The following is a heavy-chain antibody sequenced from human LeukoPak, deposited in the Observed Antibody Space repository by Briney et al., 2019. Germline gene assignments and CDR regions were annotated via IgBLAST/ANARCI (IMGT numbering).Heavy chain of an antibody. CDR1: GYSFSSNSYY. V-gene: IGHV4-39*07. J-gene: IGHJ4*02. D-gene: IGHD3-22*01. Sequence: SETLSLSCTVSGYSFSSNSYYWGWIRQPPGRGLESFGSSYYSGSTYYNPSLNRRVTISVDTTKNQFFLMMSSVTGADASVYYCASPGDYYDSSGYYSSWGQGTLVTVSS. CDR2: SYYSGST. CDR3: ASPGDYYDSSGYYSS.